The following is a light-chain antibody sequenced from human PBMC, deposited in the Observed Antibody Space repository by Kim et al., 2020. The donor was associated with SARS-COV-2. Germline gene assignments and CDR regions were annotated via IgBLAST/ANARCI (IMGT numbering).Light chain of an antibody. Sequence: GGTVTLTCGSSTGPVTSGHYTYGFQQKPGQAPKTLIYDTDNIHSWTPARFSGSVRGGKAALTLSGAQPEDEAEYYCLLSFGGAPWVFGGGTQLTVL. CDR3: LLSFGGAPWV. V-gene: IGLV7-46*01. CDR2: DTD. J-gene: IGLJ3*02. CDR1: TGPVTSGHY.